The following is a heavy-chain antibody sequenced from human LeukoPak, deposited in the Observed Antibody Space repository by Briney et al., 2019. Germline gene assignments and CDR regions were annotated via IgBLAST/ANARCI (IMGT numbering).Heavy chain of an antibody. V-gene: IGHV3-11*04. CDR3: ARKYCSSTSCYPHQPVDY. Sequence: GGSLRLSCAASGFTFSDYYMSWIRQAPGKGLEWVSYISSSGSTIYYADSVKGRFTISRDNAKNSLYLQMNSLRAEDTAVYYCARKYCSSTSCYPHQPVDYWGQGTLVTVSS. D-gene: IGHD2-2*01. J-gene: IGHJ4*02. CDR2: ISSSGSTI. CDR1: GFTFSDYY.